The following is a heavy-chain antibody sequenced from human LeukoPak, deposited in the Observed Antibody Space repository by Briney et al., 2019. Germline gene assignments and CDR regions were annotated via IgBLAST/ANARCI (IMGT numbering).Heavy chain of an antibody. Sequence: GGSLRLSCAASGFTFSNYWMHWVRQAPGKGLVWVSRINSDGINTSYADSVKGRFTISRDNSKNTLYLQMNSLRAEDTAVYYCARPQTFYYYYMDVWGKGTTVTVSS. J-gene: IGHJ6*03. CDR3: ARPQTFYYYYMDV. V-gene: IGHV3-74*01. CDR1: GFTFSNYW. CDR2: INSDGINT.